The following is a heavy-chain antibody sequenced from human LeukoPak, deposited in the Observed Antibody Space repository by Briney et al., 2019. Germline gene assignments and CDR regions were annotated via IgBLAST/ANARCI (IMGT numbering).Heavy chain of an antibody. CDR1: GGSFSGYY. CDR2: INHSGST. V-gene: IGHV4-34*01. CDR3: ARGRDLDAFDI. J-gene: IGHJ3*02. Sequence: SETLSLTCAVYGGSFSGYYWSWIRQPPGKGLEWIGEINHSGSTNYNPSLKSRVTISVDTPKNQFSLKLSSVTAADTAVYYCARGRDLDAFDIWGQGTMVTVSS.